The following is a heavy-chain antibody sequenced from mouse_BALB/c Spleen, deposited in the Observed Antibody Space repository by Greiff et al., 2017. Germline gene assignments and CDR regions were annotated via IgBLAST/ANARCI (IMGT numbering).Heavy chain of an antibody. J-gene: IGHJ4*01. CDR1: GYAFSSSW. CDR3: AREGAGTGYAMDY. Sequence: VKVVESGPELVKPGASVKISCKASGYAFSSSWMNWVKQRPGQGLEWIGRIYPGDGDTNYNGKFKGKATLTADKSSSTAYMQLSSLTSVDSAVYFCAREGAGTGYAMDYWGQGTSVTVSS. CDR2: IYPGDGDT. D-gene: IGHD4-1*01. V-gene: IGHV1-82*01.